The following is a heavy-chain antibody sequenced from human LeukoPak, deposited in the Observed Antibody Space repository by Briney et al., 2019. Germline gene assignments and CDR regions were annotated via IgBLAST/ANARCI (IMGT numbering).Heavy chain of an antibody. CDR2: IRQDESEK. CDR1: GFTFSSYW. Sequence: PGGSLRLSCTVSGFTFSSYWMTWVRQAPGKGLEWVANIRQDESEKYYADSVKGRFTISRDNVKNSLYLQMNSLRAEDTAVYYCARDSGSAYYFGSGTYYYDSFDFWGQGTTVTVSS. J-gene: IGHJ3*01. D-gene: IGHD3-10*01. CDR3: ARDSGSAYYFGSGTYYYDSFDF. V-gene: IGHV3-7*01.